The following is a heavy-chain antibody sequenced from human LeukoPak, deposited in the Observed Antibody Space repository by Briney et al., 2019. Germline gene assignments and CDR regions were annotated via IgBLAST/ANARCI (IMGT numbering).Heavy chain of an antibody. Sequence: PSETLSLTCAVYGGSFSGYYWSWIRQPPGKGLEWIGEINHSGSTNYNPSLKSRVTISVDTSKNQFSLKLSSVTAADTSVYYCERMGWYHDSSGYPLPGFDPWGQGTLVTVSS. D-gene: IGHD3-22*01. V-gene: IGHV4-34*01. J-gene: IGHJ5*02. CDR3: ERMGWYHDSSGYPLPGFDP. CDR1: GGSFSGYY. CDR2: INHSGST.